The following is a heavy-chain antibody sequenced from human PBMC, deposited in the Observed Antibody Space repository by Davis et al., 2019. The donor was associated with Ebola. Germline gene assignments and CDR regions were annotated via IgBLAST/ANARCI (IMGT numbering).Heavy chain of an antibody. V-gene: IGHV3-11*01. CDR1: GGSFSDYY. Sequence: LSLTCAVYGGSFSDYYMSWIRQAPGKGLEWVSYISSSGSTIYYADSVKGRFTISRDNAKNSLYLQMNSLRAEDTAVYYCARGYYGDYVIDYWGQGTLVTVSS. J-gene: IGHJ4*02. D-gene: IGHD4-17*01. CDR2: ISSSGSTI. CDR3: ARGYYGDYVIDY.